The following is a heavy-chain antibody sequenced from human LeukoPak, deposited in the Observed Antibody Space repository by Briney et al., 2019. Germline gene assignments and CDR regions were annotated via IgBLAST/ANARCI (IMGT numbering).Heavy chain of an antibody. CDR2: ISGSGGST. D-gene: IGHD3-16*01. CDR3: AKDFTATFDY. Sequence: GGSLRLSCVASGFTFSSYAMSWVRQAPGKGLEWASAISGSGGSTYYADSVKGRFTISRDNSKNTLYLQMNSLRAEDTAVYYCAKDFTATFDYWGQGTLVTVSS. CDR1: GFTFSSYA. V-gene: IGHV3-23*01. J-gene: IGHJ4*02.